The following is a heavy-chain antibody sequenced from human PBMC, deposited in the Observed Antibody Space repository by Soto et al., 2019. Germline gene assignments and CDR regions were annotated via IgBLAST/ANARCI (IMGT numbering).Heavy chain of an antibody. V-gene: IGHV1-18*01. CDR1: GYTFTNYG. D-gene: IGHD4-4*01. CDR3: ARAQTPTESDF. J-gene: IGHJ4*02. CDR2: LNTYNGNP. Sequence: QIQLVQSEGEVRQPGASVKVSCKTSGYTFTNYGVTWVRQAPGQGLEWMGWLNTYNGNPKYAQKLQGRVTMTTHTPTRTAYVELRSLSSGETAVYYCARAQTPTESDFWGQGTLVTVSS.